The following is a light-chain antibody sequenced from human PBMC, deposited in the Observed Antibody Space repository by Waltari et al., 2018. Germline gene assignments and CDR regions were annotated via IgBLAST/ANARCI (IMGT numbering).Light chain of an antibody. CDR3: ATWDDRLTGVV. CDR2: SND. J-gene: IGLJ2*01. Sequence: QSVLTQPPSASGTPGQRVTIPCSGSYSNIRSNIVTWYQQLPGTAPKLLIYSNDYRPSGVPDRFSGSKSGTSASLAISGLQSEDEADYYCATWDDRLTGVVFGGGTRVTVL. CDR1: YSNIRSNI. V-gene: IGLV1-44*01.